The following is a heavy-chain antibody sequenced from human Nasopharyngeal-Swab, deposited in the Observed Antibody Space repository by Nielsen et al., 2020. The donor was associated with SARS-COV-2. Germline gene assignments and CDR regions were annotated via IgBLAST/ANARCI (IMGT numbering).Heavy chain of an antibody. CDR1: GFTFSSYD. Sequence: GGSLRLSCAASGFTFSSYDMHWVRQAPGKGLEWVAVISYDGTDKYYTDSVKGRFTISRDNSKNTLYLQMKNLRAEDTAVYYCAKHLMATIKAYGMDVWGQGTTVTVSS. J-gene: IGHJ6*02. CDR2: ISYDGTDK. V-gene: IGHV3-30*18. D-gene: IGHD5-24*01. CDR3: AKHLMATIKAYGMDV.